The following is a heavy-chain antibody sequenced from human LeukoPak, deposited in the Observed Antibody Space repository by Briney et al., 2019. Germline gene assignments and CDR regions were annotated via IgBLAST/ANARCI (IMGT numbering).Heavy chain of an antibody. D-gene: IGHD4-17*01. CDR2: ISGSGGST. CDR1: GFTFSSYA. J-gene: IGHJ4*02. V-gene: IGHV3-23*01. Sequence: GGSLRLSCAASGFTFSSYAMSWVRQAPGKGLEWGSAISGSGGSTYYADSVKGRFTISRDNFKNTLYLQMNSLRAEDTAVYYCAKRGDYYYFDYWGQGTLVTVSS. CDR3: AKRGDYYYFDY.